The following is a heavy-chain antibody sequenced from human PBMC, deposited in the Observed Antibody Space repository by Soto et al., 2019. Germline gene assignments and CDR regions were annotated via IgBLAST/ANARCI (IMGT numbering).Heavy chain of an antibody. CDR3: ARATPTAAVEY. CDR1: GDSISRGYF. CDR2: ISYSGST. J-gene: IGHJ4*02. Sequence: QVQLQESGPGLVKPSQTLSLTCSVSGDSISRGYFWSWIRQHPGKGLRWIGYISYSGSTYSNPSLKSRVSISADTSKNQFSLELTSVTAADTAVYYCARATPTAAVEYWGQGSLVTVSS. V-gene: IGHV4-31*03. D-gene: IGHD1-1*01.